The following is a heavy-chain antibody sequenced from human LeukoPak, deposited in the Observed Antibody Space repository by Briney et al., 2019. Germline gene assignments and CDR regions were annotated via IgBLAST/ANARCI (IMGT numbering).Heavy chain of an antibody. J-gene: IGHJ5*02. CDR3: ARGGSITIFGVVNRWFDP. Sequence: ASVKVSCKASGGTFSSYAISWVRQAPGQGLEWMGRIIPILGIANYAQKLQGRVTMTTDTSTSTAYMELRSLRSDDTAVYYCARGGSITIFGVVNRWFDPWGQGTLVTVSS. CDR2: IIPILGIA. V-gene: IGHV1-69*04. CDR1: GGTFSSYA. D-gene: IGHD3-3*01.